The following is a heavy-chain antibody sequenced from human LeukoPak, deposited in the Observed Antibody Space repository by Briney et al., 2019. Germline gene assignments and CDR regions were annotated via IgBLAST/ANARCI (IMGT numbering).Heavy chain of an antibody. Sequence: KPSETLSLTCTVSGGSVSSGSYYWSWIQQPPGKGLEWIGYIYYSGSTNYNPSLKSRVTISVDTSKNQFSLKLSSVTAADTAVYYCARDGATPYYYYGMGVWGQGTTVTVSS. V-gene: IGHV4-61*01. J-gene: IGHJ6*02. CDR1: GGSVSSGSYY. D-gene: IGHD5-12*01. CDR3: ARDGATPYYYYGMGV. CDR2: IYYSGST.